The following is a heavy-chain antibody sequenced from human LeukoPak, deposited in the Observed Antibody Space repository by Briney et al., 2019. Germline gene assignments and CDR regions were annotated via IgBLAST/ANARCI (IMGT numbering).Heavy chain of an antibody. CDR1: GLNFRAYN. Sequence: GGPLRLSCIPSGLNFRAYNMAWVRQAPGKGLEWLATAPWGGSGTEHTDSGRGRFTISRDNAQNAHYLEMNRLSPEDTAGYFRVPESWYRFAYWGQGVLVTVSS. CDR2: APWGGSGT. CDR3: VPESWYRFAY. V-gene: IGHV3-7*01. D-gene: IGHD6-13*01. J-gene: IGHJ4*02.